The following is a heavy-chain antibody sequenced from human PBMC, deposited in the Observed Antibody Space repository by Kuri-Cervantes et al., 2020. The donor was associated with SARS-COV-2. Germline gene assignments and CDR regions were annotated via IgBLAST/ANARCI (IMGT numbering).Heavy chain of an antibody. Sequence: SETLSLTCAVYGGSFSDYYWSWVRQPPGKGLEWIGDINHSGNTNYDPSLKSRVTISIDTSKNQFSLKLSSVTAADTAVYYCAVWVDSRGYDHWGQGTMVTVSS. D-gene: IGHD3-22*01. V-gene: IGHV4-34*01. J-gene: IGHJ3*01. CDR3: AVWVDSRGYDH. CDR1: GGSFSDYY. CDR2: INHSGNT.